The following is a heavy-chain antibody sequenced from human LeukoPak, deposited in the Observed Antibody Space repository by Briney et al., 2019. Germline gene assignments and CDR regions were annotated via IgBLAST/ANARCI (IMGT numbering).Heavy chain of an antibody. D-gene: IGHD6-6*01. CDR3: ARDQGDLYSSSYNDY. CDR1: GFAFSSYA. J-gene: IGHJ4*02. CDR2: IWYDGSNK. V-gene: IGHV3-33*08. Sequence: GGSLRLSCAASGFAFSSYAMHWVRQAPGRGLEWVAVIWYDGSNKYYADSVKGRFTISRDNSKNTLYLQMNSLRAEDTAVYYCARDQGDLYSSSYNDYWGQGTLVAVSS.